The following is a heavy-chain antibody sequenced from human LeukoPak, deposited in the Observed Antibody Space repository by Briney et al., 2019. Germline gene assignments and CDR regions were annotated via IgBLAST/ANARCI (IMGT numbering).Heavy chain of an antibody. CDR3: AKRGDYDSSGYYLDY. J-gene: IGHJ4*02. D-gene: IGHD3-22*01. V-gene: IGHV3-23*01. CDR2: ISGSGGST. Sequence: GGSLRLSCAASGFTFSSYAMSWVRQAPGKGLEWVSAISGSGGSTYYADSVKGRFTISRDNSKNTLYLQMNSLRAEDMAVYYCAKRGDYDSSGYYLDYWGQGTLVTVSS. CDR1: GFTFSSYA.